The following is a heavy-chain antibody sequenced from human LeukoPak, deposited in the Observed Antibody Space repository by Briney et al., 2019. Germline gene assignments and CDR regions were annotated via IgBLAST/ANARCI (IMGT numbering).Heavy chain of an antibody. J-gene: IGHJ4*02. CDR3: ARSQRGFFDY. CDR2: FSGSGGST. V-gene: IGHV3-23*01. CDR1: GFTFSSYA. Sequence: GGSLRLSCAASGFTFSSYAMSWVRQAPGKGLECISGFSGSGGSTYYADSVKGRFTISRDNSKNTLYLQMGSLRAEDMAVYYCARSQRGFFDYWGQGTLVTVSS. D-gene: IGHD1-1*01.